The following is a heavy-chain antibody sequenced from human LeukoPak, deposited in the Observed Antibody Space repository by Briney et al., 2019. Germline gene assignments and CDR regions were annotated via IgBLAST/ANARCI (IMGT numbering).Heavy chain of an antibody. CDR2: ISSSGSTI. J-gene: IGHJ3*02. V-gene: IGHV3-11*01. D-gene: IGHD3-10*01. CDR3: ARDRRDYYGSGSPYGAFDI. Sequence: PGGSLRLSCAASGFTFSDYYMSWIRQAPGKGREGVSYISSSGSTIYYADSVKGRFTISRDNAKNSLYLQMNSLRAEDTAVYYCARDRRDYYGSGSPYGAFDIWGQGTMVTVSS. CDR1: GFTFSDYY.